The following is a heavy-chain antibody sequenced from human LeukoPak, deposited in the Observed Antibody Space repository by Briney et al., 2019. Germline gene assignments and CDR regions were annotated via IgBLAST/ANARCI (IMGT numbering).Heavy chain of an antibody. J-gene: IGHJ4*02. CDR1: GFTFSSYG. D-gene: IGHD2-2*01. CDR3: AKSHIVVVPAAMDY. V-gene: IGHV3-30*18. Sequence: PGGSLRLSCAASGFTFSSYGMHWVRQAPGKGLEWVAVISYDGSNKYYADSVKGQFTISRDNSKNTLYLQMNSLRAEDTAVYYCAKSHIVVVPAAMDYWGQGTLVTVSS. CDR2: ISYDGSNK.